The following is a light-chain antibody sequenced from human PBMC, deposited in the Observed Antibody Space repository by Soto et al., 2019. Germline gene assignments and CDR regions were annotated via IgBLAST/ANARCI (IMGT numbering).Light chain of an antibody. CDR2: QVS. CDR1: QSLVYRDGNTY. CDR3: IQFSHFPLT. Sequence: VLNQTPLSSPVTRGQPASISCRSSQSLVYRDGNTYLSWLQQRPGQPPILLISQVSNRFSGVPDRFSGSGAGTDCTLKSCRVLSEDVGVFSCIQFSHFPLTFCQGTKVQIK. V-gene: IGKV2-24*01. J-gene: IGKJ1*01.